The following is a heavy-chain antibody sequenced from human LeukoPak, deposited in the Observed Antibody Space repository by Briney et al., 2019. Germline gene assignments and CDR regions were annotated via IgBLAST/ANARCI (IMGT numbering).Heavy chain of an antibody. V-gene: IGHV3-11*04. CDR3: ARDLDWVDY. CDR1: GGSISSYY. J-gene: IGHJ4*02. D-gene: IGHD2-21*01. Sequence: LSLTCAVSGGSISSYYWSWIRQAPGKGLEWVSYISSSGSTIYYADSVKGRFTISRDNAKNSLYLQMNSLRAEDTAVYYCARDLDWVDYWGQGTLVTVSS. CDR2: ISSSGSTI.